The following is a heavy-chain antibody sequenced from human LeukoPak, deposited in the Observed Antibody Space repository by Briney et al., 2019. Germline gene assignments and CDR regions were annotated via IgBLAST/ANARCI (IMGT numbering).Heavy chain of an antibody. CDR1: GGSISSGDCY. J-gene: IGHJ6*02. Sequence: SETLSLTCTVSGGSISSGDCYWSWIRQPPGKGLEWIGYIYYSGSTYYNPSLKSRVTISVDTSKNQFSLKLSSVTAADTAVYYCARVRFYSMDVWGQGTTVTVSS. V-gene: IGHV4-30-4*01. CDR3: ARVRFYSMDV. CDR2: IYYSGST.